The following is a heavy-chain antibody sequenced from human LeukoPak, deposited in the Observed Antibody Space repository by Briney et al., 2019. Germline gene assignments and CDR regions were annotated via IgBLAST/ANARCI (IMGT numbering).Heavy chain of an antibody. CDR2: MNPNSGKT. Sequence: ASVKVSCKASGYTFTSYDINWVRQATGQGGEGMGWMNPNSGKTGNAQKFQGRVTMTRKTYISTAYMELSSLRSEDTAVYYCAREAGGCSGGSCYRVNAFDIWGQGTMVTVS. CDR3: AREAGGCSGGSCYRVNAFDI. CDR1: GYTFTSYD. J-gene: IGHJ3*02. D-gene: IGHD2-15*01. V-gene: IGHV1-8*01.